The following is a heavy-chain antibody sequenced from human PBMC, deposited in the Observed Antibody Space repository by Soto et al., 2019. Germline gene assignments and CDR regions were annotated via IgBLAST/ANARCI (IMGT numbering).Heavy chain of an antibody. D-gene: IGHD1-1*01. J-gene: IGHJ5*02. CDR3: AKQGGKYGIRSFDP. CDR2: IYYSGNT. Sequence: PSETLSLTCTVSGDPINNYYLSWIRQPPGKGLEWIGYIYYSGNTKYNPSLKSRVTISVDTSKNQFSLRLTSVTAADTAVYYCAKQGGKYGIRSFDPWGQGTLVTVSS. CDR1: GDPINNYY. V-gene: IGHV4-59*08.